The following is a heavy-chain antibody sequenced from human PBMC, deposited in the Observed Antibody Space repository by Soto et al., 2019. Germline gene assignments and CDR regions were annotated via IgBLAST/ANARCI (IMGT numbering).Heavy chain of an antibody. J-gene: IGHJ3*01. CDR2: VSGGGDGT. Sequence: EVQLLESGGGLVQPGGSLRLFCAASEFTFTNYAMSWVRQAPGKGLEWVSTVSGGGDGTYYADSVKGRFSTSRDNSRNTVYLLMNSLRAEDTAVYYCAKKGLGSLATYCNYGDCHYAFDLWGQGTIVTVSS. D-gene: IGHD2-21*02. V-gene: IGHV3-23*01. CDR1: EFTFTNYA. CDR3: AKKGLGSLATYCNYGDCHYAFDL.